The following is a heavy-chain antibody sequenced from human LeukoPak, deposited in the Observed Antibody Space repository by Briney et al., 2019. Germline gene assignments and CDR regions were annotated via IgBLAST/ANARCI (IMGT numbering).Heavy chain of an antibody. CDR3: ARQWSGYSYYFDY. CDR1: GGSISSGIYY. J-gene: IGHJ4*02. D-gene: IGHD3-3*01. Sequence: SETLSLTCTVSGGSISSGIYYWSWIRQPAGKGLEWIGRIYTSGSASYNSSLKSRVTISLDTSKNQFSLNLRSVTAADTAVYYCARQWSGYSYYFDYWGQGTLVTVSS. CDR2: IYTSGSA. V-gene: IGHV4-61*02.